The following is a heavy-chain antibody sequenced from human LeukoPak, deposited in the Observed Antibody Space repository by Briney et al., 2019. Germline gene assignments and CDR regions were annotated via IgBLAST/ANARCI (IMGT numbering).Heavy chain of an antibody. Sequence: SETLSLTCTVSGGSISSYYWSWIRQPPGKGLEWIGYIYYSGSTNYNPSLKSRVTISVDTSKNQFSLKLSSVTAADTAVYYCARDLMGATRDYWGQGTLVTVSS. V-gene: IGHV4-59*01. CDR1: GGSISSYY. J-gene: IGHJ4*02. CDR2: IYYSGST. CDR3: ARDLMGATRDY. D-gene: IGHD1-26*01.